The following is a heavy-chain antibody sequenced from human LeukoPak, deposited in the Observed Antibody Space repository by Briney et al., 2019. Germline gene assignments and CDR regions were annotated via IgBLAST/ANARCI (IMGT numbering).Heavy chain of an antibody. V-gene: IGHV1-2*02. J-gene: IGHJ5*02. D-gene: IGHD6-19*01. Sequence: ASVKVSCKASGYNFTGYYMHWVRQAPGQVLGWMGWINPNGAGTNYEQKFQGRVTMTRDTSISTAYMELSRLRSDDTAVYYCARERQLIIAVAADWFDPWGQGTLVTVSS. CDR2: INPNGAGT. CDR3: ARERQLIIAVAADWFDP. CDR1: GYNFTGYY.